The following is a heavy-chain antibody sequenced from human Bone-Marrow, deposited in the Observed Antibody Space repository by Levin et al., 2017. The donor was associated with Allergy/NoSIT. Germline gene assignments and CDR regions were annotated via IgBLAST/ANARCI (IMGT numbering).Heavy chain of an antibody. CDR1: GGSISSNNW. J-gene: IGHJ3*02. CDR2: IYHSGST. CDR3: GRDSPGRSSSQPPAIDAFDI. D-gene: IGHD6-6*01. Sequence: NASETLSLTCAVSGGSISSNNWWSWVRQPPGKGLEWIGEIYHSGSTNYNPSLKSRVTISVDKSKNQFSLNLNSVTAADTAVYYCGRDSPGRSSSQPPAIDAFDIWGQGTMVTVSS. V-gene: IGHV4-4*02.